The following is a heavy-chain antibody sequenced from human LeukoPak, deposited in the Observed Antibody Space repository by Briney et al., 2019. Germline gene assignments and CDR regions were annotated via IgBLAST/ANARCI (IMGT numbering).Heavy chain of an antibody. Sequence: PGGSLRLSCAASGFTFSRYWMSWVRQAPGKGLEWVANIKQDGSEIYHVASVKGRFTVSRDNAKNSLSLQMNSLRADDTAVYYCARHWWESSGSYHFDYWGQGTLVTVSS. V-gene: IGHV3-7*05. CDR1: GFTFSRYW. CDR2: IKQDGSEI. J-gene: IGHJ4*02. CDR3: ARHWWESSGSYHFDY. D-gene: IGHD6-19*01.